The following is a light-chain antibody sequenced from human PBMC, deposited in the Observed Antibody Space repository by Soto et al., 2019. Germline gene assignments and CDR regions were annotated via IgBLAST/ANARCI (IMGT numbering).Light chain of an antibody. CDR2: EGS. CDR1: SSDVGSYNL. V-gene: IGLV2-23*01. J-gene: IGLJ1*01. CDR3: CSYAGSYTLV. Sequence: QSVLTQPASVSGSPGQSITISCTGTSSDVGSYNLVSWCQQHPGKAPKLMIFEGSKRPSGLSNRFSGSKSGNAASLTISGLQAEDEADYYCCSYAGSYTLVFGTGTKVTVL.